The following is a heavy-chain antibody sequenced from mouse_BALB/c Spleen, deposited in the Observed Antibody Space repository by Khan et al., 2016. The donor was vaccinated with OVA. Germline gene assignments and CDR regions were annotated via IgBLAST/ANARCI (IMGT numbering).Heavy chain of an antibody. V-gene: IGHV1-7*01. CDR1: DYTFTNYW. CDR3: VNHGSSSAWFTY. D-gene: IGHD1-1*01. CDR2: INPSTDYT. Sequence: QIQLVQSGAELAKPGASVKMSCKASDYTFTNYWMHWVKQRPGQGLEWIGYINPSTDYTEYNQKFKDKATLTADKSSSTAYMQLSSLTSEDSAVYYCVNHGSSSAWFTYWGQGTLVTVSA. J-gene: IGHJ3*01.